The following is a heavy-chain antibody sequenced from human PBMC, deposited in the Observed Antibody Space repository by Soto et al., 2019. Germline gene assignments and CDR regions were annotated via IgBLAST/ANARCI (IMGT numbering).Heavy chain of an antibody. J-gene: IGHJ6*02. CDR2: IYHSGST. D-gene: IGHD2-2*01. V-gene: IGHV4-31*03. CDR3: AREKCSTSCPMDV. Sequence: SETLSLTCTVSGGSISSGGYYWAWIRQHPGKGLEWIGYIYHSGSTYYNPSLKSRVDISVDRSKNQFSLKLSSVSAADTAVYYCAREKCSTSCPMDVWGQGTTVTVSS. CDR1: GGSISSGGYY.